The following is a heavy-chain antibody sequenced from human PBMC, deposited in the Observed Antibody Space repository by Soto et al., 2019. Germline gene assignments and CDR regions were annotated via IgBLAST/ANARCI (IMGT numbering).Heavy chain of an antibody. J-gene: IGHJ4*02. CDR2: IYYSVST. Sequence: SETLSLTCTVSGGSISSYYWSWIRQPPGKGLEWIGYIYYSVSTNYNPSLKSRVTISVDRSKNQFSLKLSSVTAADTAVYYCAAGGGLPRYYWGQGTLVTVSS. D-gene: IGHD5-12*01. CDR1: GGSISSYY. CDR3: AAGGGLPRYY. V-gene: IGHV4-59*12.